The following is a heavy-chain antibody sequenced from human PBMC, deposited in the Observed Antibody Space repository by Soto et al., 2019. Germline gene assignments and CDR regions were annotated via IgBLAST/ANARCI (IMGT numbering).Heavy chain of an antibody. V-gene: IGHV1-46*01. J-gene: IGHJ5*02. D-gene: IGHD3-22*01. Sequence: ASVTVSCKASGYTFTSYYMHWVRQAPGQGLEWMGIINPSGGSTSYAQKFQGRVTMTRDTSTSTVYMELSSLRSEDTAVYYCARDGRYYYDSSGYYGGPGVWFDPWGQGTLVTVSS. CDR3: ARDGRYYYDSSGYYGGPGVWFDP. CDR1: GYTFTSYY. CDR2: INPSGGST.